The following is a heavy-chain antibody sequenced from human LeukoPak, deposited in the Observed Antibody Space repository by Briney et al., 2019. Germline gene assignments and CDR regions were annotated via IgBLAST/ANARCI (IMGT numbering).Heavy chain of an antibody. D-gene: IGHD5-24*01. Sequence: SVKVSCKASGGTFSSYAISWVRQAPGQGLEWMGGIIPIFGTANYAQKFQGRVTITADESTSTAYMELSSLRSEDPAVYYCARGGEMATIYYVFDRWGQGTLVTVSS. V-gene: IGHV1-69*13. CDR3: ARGGEMATIYYVFDR. CDR1: GGTFSSYA. J-gene: IGHJ4*02. CDR2: IIPIFGTA.